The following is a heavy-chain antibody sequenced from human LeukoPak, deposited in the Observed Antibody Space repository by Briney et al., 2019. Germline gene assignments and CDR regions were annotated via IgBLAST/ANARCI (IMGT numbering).Heavy chain of an antibody. D-gene: IGHD3-10*01. CDR2: IKQDESEK. V-gene: IGHV3-7*03. Sequence: GGSLRLSCAASGFTFGTYAMSWVRQAPGKGLEWVANIKQDESEKHYVDSVKGRFTISRDNSKNTLYLQMNSLRAEDTAVYYCARDNLVYGQSRFDYWGQGTLVTVSS. J-gene: IGHJ4*02. CDR3: ARDNLVYGQSRFDY. CDR1: GFTFGTYA.